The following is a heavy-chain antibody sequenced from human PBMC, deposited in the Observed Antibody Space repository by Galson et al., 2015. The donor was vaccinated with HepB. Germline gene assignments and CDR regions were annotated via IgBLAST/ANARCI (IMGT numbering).Heavy chain of an antibody. D-gene: IGHD6-19*01. CDR3: ARVGGGGWYLGMDV. CDR2: IYSGGST. V-gene: IGHV3-53*01. Sequence: SLRLSCAASGFTVSSNYMSWVRQAPGKGLEWVSVIYSGGSTYYADSVKGRFTISRDNSKNTLYLQMNSLRAEDTAVYYCARVGGGGWYLGMDVWGQGTTVTVSS. J-gene: IGHJ6*02. CDR1: GFTVSSNY.